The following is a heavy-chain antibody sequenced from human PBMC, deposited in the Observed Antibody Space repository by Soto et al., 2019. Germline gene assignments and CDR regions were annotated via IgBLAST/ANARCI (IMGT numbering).Heavy chain of an antibody. J-gene: IGHJ4*02. CDR3: AGRHYYGRKIDY. D-gene: IGHD3-10*01. Sequence: QVQLVQSGAEVKKPGSSVKVSCKASGGTFSSYAISWVRQAPGQGLEWMGGIIPIFGTANYAQKFQGRVTISGDESTKTGYMELSHPRSEGTGVYYRAGRHYYGRKIDYWGQGTLVTVSS. CDR1: GGTFSSYA. CDR2: IIPIFGTA. V-gene: IGHV1-69*01.